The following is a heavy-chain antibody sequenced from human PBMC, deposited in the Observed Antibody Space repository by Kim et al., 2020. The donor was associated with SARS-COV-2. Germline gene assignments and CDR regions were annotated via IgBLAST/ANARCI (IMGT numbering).Heavy chain of an antibody. J-gene: IGHJ6*01. Sequence: GGSLRLSCAGSGFTSEFSFSTFGLHWVRQAPGKGLEWLAVISFDGNNKYYADSVKGRFTISRDNSKNTLYLHMVSMSPEDQAVYYCARDRRTLHYYHYG. V-gene: IGHV3-30*04. CDR2: ISFDGNNK. CDR3: ARDRRTLHYYHYG. CDR1: GFTSEFSFSTFG.